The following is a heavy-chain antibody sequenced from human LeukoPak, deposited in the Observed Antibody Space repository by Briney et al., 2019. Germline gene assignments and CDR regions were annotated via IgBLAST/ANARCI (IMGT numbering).Heavy chain of an antibody. CDR3: ARDSLWFGSRPFDY. V-gene: IGHV1-69*04. J-gene: IGHJ4*02. Sequence: SVKVSCKASGGTFSSYAISWVRQAPGQGLEWMGRIIPILGIANYAQKFQGRVTITADKSTSTAYMELSSLRSEDTAVYYCARDSLWFGSRPFDYWGQGTLVTVSS. D-gene: IGHD3-10*01. CDR1: GGTFSSYA. CDR2: IIPILGIA.